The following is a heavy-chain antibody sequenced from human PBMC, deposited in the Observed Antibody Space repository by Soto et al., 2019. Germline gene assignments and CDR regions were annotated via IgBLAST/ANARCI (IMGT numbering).Heavy chain of an antibody. CDR2: IFYAGNT. J-gene: IGHJ5*02. D-gene: IGHD6-13*01. V-gene: IGHV4-39*01. CDR3: ARQAAAPGIDLWFDP. Sequence: QLQLQESGPGLVKPSETLSLTCNVSGGSISSSRSYWAWFRQPPGKELEWIANIFYAGNTYYNPSLKSRVTVSVDTSKNQFSLKLDSVTAADTAVYYCARQAAAPGIDLWFDPWGQGNLVTVSA. CDR1: GGSISSSRSY.